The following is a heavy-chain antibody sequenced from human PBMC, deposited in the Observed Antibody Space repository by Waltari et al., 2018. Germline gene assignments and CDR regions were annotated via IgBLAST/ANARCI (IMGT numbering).Heavy chain of an antibody. D-gene: IGHD6-19*01. CDR2: IKQDGSES. V-gene: IGHV3-7*01. J-gene: IGHJ4*02. Sequence: EVQLVESGGGLVQPGGSLRLSCTASGFPFSSYSMVWVRKAPGKGLEWVATIKQDGSESYYVDSVKGRFTFSRDNAKNSLYLQMNSLRAEDTAVYYCARPYSSGWYINFDYWGQGTLVTVSS. CDR1: GFPFSSYS. CDR3: ARPYSSGWYINFDY.